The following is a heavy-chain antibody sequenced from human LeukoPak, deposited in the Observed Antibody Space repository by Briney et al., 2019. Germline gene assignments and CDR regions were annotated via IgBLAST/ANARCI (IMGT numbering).Heavy chain of an antibody. CDR2: ISAYNGNT. CDR3: ARTRNDHGYNGTS. D-gene: IGHD5-24*01. CDR1: GYTFTSYG. Sequence: ASVKVSCKASGYTFTSYGISWVRQAPGQGLEWMGWISAYNGNTNYAQKLQGRVTMTTDTSTSTAYMELSSLRSEDTAVYYCARTRNDHGYNGTSWGQGTLVTVSS. J-gene: IGHJ4*02. V-gene: IGHV1-18*01.